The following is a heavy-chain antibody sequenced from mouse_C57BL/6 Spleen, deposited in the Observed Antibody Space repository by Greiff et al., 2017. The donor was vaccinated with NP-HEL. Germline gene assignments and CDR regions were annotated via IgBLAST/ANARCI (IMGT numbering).Heavy chain of an antibody. Sequence: VKLMESGAELMKPGASVKLSCKATGYTFTGYWIEWVKQRPGHGLEWIGEILPGSCSTNYNEKFKGKATFTADTSSNTAYMQLSSLTTEDSAIYYCAKGSNYGGGAMDYWGQGTSVTVSS. V-gene: IGHV1-9*01. CDR2: ILPGSCST. CDR1: GYTFTGYW. J-gene: IGHJ4*01. D-gene: IGHD2-5*01. CDR3: AKGSNYGGGAMDY.